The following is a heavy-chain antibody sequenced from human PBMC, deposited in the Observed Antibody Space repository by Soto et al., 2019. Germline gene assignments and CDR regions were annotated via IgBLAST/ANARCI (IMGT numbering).Heavy chain of an antibody. Sequence: ASVKVSCKASGYTFTGYYMHWVRQAPGQGLEWMGWINPNSGGTNYAQKFQGWVTMTRDTSISTAYMELSRLRSDDTAVYYCARTSDTYYYDSRTLDVWGQGTMVTVSS. CDR1: GYTFTGYY. D-gene: IGHD3-22*01. CDR2: INPNSGGT. V-gene: IGHV1-2*04. CDR3: ARTSDTYYYDSRTLDV. J-gene: IGHJ6*02.